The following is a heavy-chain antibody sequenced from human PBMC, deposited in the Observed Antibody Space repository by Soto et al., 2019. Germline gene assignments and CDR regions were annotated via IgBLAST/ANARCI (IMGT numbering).Heavy chain of an antibody. CDR2: IYYSGST. CDR1: GGSISPYY. CDR3: ARGSSRITIFGVVISDFDY. Sequence: LSLTCTVSGGSISPYYWSWIRQSPGKGLEWIGYIYYSGSTNYNPSLKSRVTISVDTSKNQFSLKVNSVTAADTAVYFCARGSSRITIFGVVISDFDYWGQGTLVTVSS. D-gene: IGHD3-3*01. V-gene: IGHV4-59*01. J-gene: IGHJ4*02.